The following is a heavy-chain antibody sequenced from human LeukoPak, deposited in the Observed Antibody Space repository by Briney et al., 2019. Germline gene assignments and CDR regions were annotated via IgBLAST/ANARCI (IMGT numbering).Heavy chain of an antibody. CDR3: AKDPALRNKYSGYDLERAFDI. V-gene: IGHV3-30-3*01. CDR2: MSFDGDSK. CDR1: GFTFSTYP. J-gene: IGHJ3*02. Sequence: GGSLRLSCAASGFTFSTYPMHWVRQAPGKGLEWVAVMSFDGDSKYYADSVKGRFTISRDNSKNTLYLQMNSLRAEDTAVYYCAKDPALRNKYSGYDLERAFDIWGQGTMVTVSS. D-gene: IGHD5-12*01.